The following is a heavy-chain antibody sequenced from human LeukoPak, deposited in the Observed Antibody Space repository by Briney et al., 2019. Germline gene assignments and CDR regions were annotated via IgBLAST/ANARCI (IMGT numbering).Heavy chain of an antibody. Sequence: GGSLRLSCLASGFSFNSYTMNWVREAPGKGLEWVSTISPVSSYTWYAESVKGRFSISRDNPKNSLYLQMDSLRAEDTAVYYCVRDVSRRIGMDVWGQGTTVTVSS. CDR1: GFSFNSYT. J-gene: IGHJ6*02. D-gene: IGHD2/OR15-2a*01. V-gene: IGHV3-21*01. CDR3: VRDVSRRIGMDV. CDR2: ISPVSSYT.